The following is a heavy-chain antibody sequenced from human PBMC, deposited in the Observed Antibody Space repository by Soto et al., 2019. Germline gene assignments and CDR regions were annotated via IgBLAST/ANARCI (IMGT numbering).Heavy chain of an antibody. CDR1: GGSISISTYS. J-gene: IGHJ4*02. Sequence: PSETLSLTCTVSGGSISISTYSWGRIRQPPGRGLEWIGSIYYSGSTYYNPSLKSRVTVSVDTSKNQFSLKLSSVTAADTAVYYCARLAPHVLAYGGQGTLVTVSS. V-gene: IGHV4-39*01. CDR2: IYYSGST. CDR3: ARLAPHVLAY.